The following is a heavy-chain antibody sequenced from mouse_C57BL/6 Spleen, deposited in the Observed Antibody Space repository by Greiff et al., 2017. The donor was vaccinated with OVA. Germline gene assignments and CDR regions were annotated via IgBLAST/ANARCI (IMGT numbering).Heavy chain of an antibody. CDR2: IYPSDSET. V-gene: IGHV1-61*01. D-gene: IGHD2-1*01. J-gene: IGHJ1*03. Sequence: VQLQQPGAELVRPGSSVKLSCKASGYTFTSYWMDWVKQRPGQGLEWIGNIYPSDSETHYNQKFKDKATLTVDKSSSTAYMQLSSLTSEDSAVYYCARSDGNYVRYFDVWGTGTTVTVSS. CDR1: GYTFTSYW. CDR3: ARSDGNYVRYFDV.